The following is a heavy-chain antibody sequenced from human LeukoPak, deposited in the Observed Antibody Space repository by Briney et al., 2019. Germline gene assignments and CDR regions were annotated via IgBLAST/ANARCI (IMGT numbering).Heavy chain of an antibody. V-gene: IGHV4-30-2*01. CDR1: GGSISSDGYS. D-gene: IGHD3-22*01. Sequence: SETLSLTCAVSGGSISSDGYSWSWIRQPPGKGLEWIGYIYHSGSTYYNPSLKSRVTISVDTSKNQFSLKLSSVTAADTAVYYCARDRRYYDSRGWRGWNWFDPWGQGTLVTVSS. CDR2: IYHSGST. CDR3: ARDRRYYDSRGWRGWNWFDP. J-gene: IGHJ5*02.